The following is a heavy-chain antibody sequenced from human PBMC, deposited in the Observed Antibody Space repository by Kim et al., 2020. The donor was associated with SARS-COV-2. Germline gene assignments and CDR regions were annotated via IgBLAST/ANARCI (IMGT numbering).Heavy chain of an antibody. V-gene: IGHV4-59*13. D-gene: IGHD2-21*02. CDR1: GGSISSYY. CDR3: ARGTVMVVTDHYYYGMDV. Sequence: SETLSLTCTVSGGSISSYYWSWIRQPPGKGLEWIGYIYYSGSTNYNPYLKSRVTISVDTSKNQFSLKLSSVPAADTAVYYCARGTVMVVTDHYYYGMDVWGQGTTVTVSS. CDR2: IYYSGST. J-gene: IGHJ6*02.